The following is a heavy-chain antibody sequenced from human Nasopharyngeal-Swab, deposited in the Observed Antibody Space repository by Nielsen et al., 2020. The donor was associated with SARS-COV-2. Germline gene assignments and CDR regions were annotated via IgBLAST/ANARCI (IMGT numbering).Heavy chain of an antibody. CDR2: ISGSGSST. V-gene: IGHV3-23*01. J-gene: IGHJ4*02. CDR1: GFTFSGYA. D-gene: IGHD3-10*01. CDR3: APEVQVVRGFQGY. Sequence: GESLKISCAASGFTFSGYAMSWVRQAPGKGLEWVSAISGSGSSTYYADSVTGRFTISRDNSKNTLYLQMNSLRAEDTAVYYCAPEVQVVRGFQGYWGQGTLVTVSS.